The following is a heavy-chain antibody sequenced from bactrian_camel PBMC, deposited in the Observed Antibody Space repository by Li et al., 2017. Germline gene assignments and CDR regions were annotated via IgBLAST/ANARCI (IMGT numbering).Heavy chain of an antibody. Sequence: HVQLVESGGGLVKPGQSLRLSCKASGLRFSSYVVDWVRQAPGKGRECVPAIKNIGTSTDYADSVKGRFTISRDSAKNTLYLRLNSLKTEDTAMYFCVRDGARDDWRPPHNYWGQGTQVTVS. J-gene: IGHJ4*01. CDR2: IKNIGTST. V-gene: IGHV3S1*01. CDR1: GLRFSSYV. D-gene: IGHD3*01. CDR3: VRDGARDDWRPPHNY.